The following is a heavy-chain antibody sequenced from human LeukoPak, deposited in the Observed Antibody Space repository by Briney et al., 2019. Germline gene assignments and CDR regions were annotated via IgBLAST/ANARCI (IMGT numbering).Heavy chain of an antibody. CDR3: AKEMPGDFDY. V-gene: IGHV3-23*01. D-gene: IGHD2-2*01. J-gene: IGHJ4*02. Sequence: PGGSLRLSCTASGFTFSRNAMNWVRQAPGKGLDWVSAISPSGTSTYYADSVKGRFTISRDNSKNTLYLQMNSLRAEDTAVYYCAKEMPGDFDYWGLGTLVTVSS. CDR1: GFTFSRNA. CDR2: ISPSGTST.